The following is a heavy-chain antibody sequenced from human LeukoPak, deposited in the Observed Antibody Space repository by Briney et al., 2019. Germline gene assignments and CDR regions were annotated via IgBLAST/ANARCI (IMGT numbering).Heavy chain of an antibody. J-gene: IGHJ4*02. CDR3: AKVYDSSGYYLEYYFDY. CDR2: ISGSGGST. CDR1: RFTFSSYA. D-gene: IGHD3-22*01. Sequence: GGSLRLSCAASRFTFSSYAMSWVRQAPGKGLEWVSAISGSGGSTYYADSVKGRFTISRDNSKNTLYLQMNSLRAEDTAVYYCAKVYDSSGYYLEYYFDYWGQGTLVTVSS. V-gene: IGHV3-23*01.